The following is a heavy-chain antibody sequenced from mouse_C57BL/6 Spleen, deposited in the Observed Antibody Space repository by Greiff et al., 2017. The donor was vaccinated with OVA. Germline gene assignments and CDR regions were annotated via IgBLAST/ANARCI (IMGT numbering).Heavy chain of an antibody. J-gene: IGHJ3*01. CDR2: IDPSDSGT. D-gene: IGHD4-1*01. Sequence: QVQLQQPGAELVRPGSSVKLSCKASGYTFTSYWMHWVKQRPIQGLEWIGNIDPSDSGTHYNQKFKDKATLTVDKSSSTAYMQLSSLTSEDSAVYYCARASGTLLAYWGQGTLVTVSA. V-gene: IGHV1-52*01. CDR3: ARASGTLLAY. CDR1: GYTFTSYW.